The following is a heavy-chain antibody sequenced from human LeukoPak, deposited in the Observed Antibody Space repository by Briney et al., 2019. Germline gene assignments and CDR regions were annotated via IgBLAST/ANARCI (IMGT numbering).Heavy chain of an antibody. CDR3: ASSSYGSGSPYYMDV. Sequence: SQSLSLTCTVSGDSISSGGYYWTWIRHHPGKGLEWIGNSYYSGSTYYTPSLKSRVTISEDTSKNQFSLKLSSVTAEDTAVYYCASSSYGSGSPYYMDVWGKGITVTVSS. CDR2: SYYSGST. CDR1: GDSISSGGYY. D-gene: IGHD3-10*01. V-gene: IGHV4-31*02. J-gene: IGHJ6*03.